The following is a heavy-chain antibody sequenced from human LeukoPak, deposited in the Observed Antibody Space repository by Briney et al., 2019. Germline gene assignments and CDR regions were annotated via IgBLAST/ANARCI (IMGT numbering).Heavy chain of an antibody. D-gene: IGHD1-1*01. Sequence: ASVTVSCKASGYTFTGFHMHWVRQAPGQGLEWMGWINANSGGTSYAQKFQGRVTVTGDTSISTAYMELTRLTSDDTAAYYCARDPIDGYYYFDYWGQGTLVTVSS. J-gene: IGHJ4*02. CDR3: ARDPIDGYYYFDY. CDR2: INANSGGT. CDR1: GYTFTGFH. V-gene: IGHV1-2*02.